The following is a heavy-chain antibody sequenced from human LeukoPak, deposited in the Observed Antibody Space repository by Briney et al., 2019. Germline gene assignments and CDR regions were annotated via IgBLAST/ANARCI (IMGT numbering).Heavy chain of an antibody. V-gene: IGHV1-69*06. J-gene: IGHJ4*02. CDR2: IIPMSGTV. CDR3: ARETGYAYGKAPLDY. D-gene: IGHD5-18*01. Sequence: GASVKVSCKASGYTFTSYGISWVRQAPGQGLEWMGGIIPMSGTVNNAQKFQGRVTITADKSTGTAYMELSSLSSDDTAVYYCARETGYAYGKAPLDYWGQGTLVTVSS. CDR1: GYTFTSYG.